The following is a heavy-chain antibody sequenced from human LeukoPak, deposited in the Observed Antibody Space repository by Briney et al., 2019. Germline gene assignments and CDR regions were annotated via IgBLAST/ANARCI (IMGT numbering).Heavy chain of an antibody. CDR3: ARGVTGIYYYYYMDV. CDR1: GYTFTGYY. D-gene: IGHD3-10*01. CDR2: INPNSGDT. J-gene: IGHJ6*03. V-gene: IGHV1-2*02. Sequence: EASVKVSCKASGYTFTGYYIHWVRQAPGQGLEWMGWINPNSGDTNYAQKFQGEVTMTGDTSISTAYMELSRLRSDDTAVYYCARGVTGIYYYYYMDVWGKGTTVTVSS.